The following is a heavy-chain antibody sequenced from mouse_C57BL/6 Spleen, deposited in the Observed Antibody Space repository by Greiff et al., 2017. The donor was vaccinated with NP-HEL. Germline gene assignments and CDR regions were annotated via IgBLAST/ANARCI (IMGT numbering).Heavy chain of an antibody. CDR3: ARGGDSGTGYFDY. V-gene: IGHV1-19*01. Sequence: EVQLQQSGPVLVKPGASVKMSCKASGYTFTDYYMNWVKQSHGKSLEWIGVINPYNGGTSYNQKFKGKATLTVDKSSSTAYMELNSLTSEDSAVYYCARGGDSGTGYFDYWGQGTTLTVSS. CDR2: INPYNGGT. CDR1: GYTFTDYY. J-gene: IGHJ2*01. D-gene: IGHD4-1*01.